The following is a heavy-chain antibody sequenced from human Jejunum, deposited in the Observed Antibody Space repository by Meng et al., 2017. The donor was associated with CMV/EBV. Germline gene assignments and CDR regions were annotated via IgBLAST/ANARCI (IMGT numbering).Heavy chain of an antibody. CDR1: TFSDHY. CDR2: IRNKANSYTT. J-gene: IGHJ4*02. V-gene: IGHV3-72*01. CDR3: ARVKKGLVGQTTFES. D-gene: IGHD1-26*01. Sequence: TFSDHYIDWVRQAPGKGLEWVGRIRNKANSYTTLYAASVQDRFTVSRDDSKNSAYLQMNSLKTEDTAVHYCARVKKGLVGQTTFESWGQGTLVTVSS.